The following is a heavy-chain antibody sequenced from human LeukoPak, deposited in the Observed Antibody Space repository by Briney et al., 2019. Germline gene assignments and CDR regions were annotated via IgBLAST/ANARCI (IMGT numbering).Heavy chain of an antibody. D-gene: IGHD5-24*01. V-gene: IGHV1-18*01. CDR3: ARNPVDMATDAVDAFDI. CDR2: ISAYNGNT. CDR1: GYTFTSYG. Sequence: ASVKVSCKAPGYTFTSYGISWVRQAPGQGLEWMGWISAYNGNTNYAQKLQGRVTMTTDTSTSTAYMELRSLRSDDTAVYYCARNPVDMATDAVDAFDIWGQGTMVTVSS. J-gene: IGHJ3*02.